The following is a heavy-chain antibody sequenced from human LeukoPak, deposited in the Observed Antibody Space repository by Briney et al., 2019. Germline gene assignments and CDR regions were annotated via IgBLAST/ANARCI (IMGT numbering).Heavy chain of an antibody. V-gene: IGHV3-48*03. D-gene: IGHD3-10*02. CDR2: ISSSGSTI. CDR3: AELGITMIGGV. Sequence: GGSLRLSCAASGFTFSSYEMNWVRQAPGKGLEWVSYISSSGSTIYYADSVKGRFTISRDNAKNSLYLQMYSLRAEDTAVYYCAELGITMIGGVWGQGTLVTVSS. J-gene: IGHJ4*02. CDR1: GFTFSSYE.